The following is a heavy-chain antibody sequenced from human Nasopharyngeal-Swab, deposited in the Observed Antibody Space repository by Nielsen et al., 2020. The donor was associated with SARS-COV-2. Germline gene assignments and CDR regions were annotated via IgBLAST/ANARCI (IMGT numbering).Heavy chain of an antibody. V-gene: IGHV3-7*03. J-gene: IGHJ4*02. CDR2: IKHDGSQK. CDR3: AKSVTNSIEVAPFSD. D-gene: IGHD1-1*01. CDR1: GFTFSSYW. Sequence: GESLKISCAASGFTFSSYWMTWVRQAPGKGLEWVANIKHDGSQKYYVDSVKGRFSISRDNGKNSLDLQMNSLGVDDTAVYYCAKSVTNSIEVAPFSDWGQGTLVTVSS.